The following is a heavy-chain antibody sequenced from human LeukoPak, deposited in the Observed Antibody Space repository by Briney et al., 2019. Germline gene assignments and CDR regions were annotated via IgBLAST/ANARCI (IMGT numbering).Heavy chain of an antibody. D-gene: IGHD6-13*01. J-gene: IGHJ4*02. CDR2: IYHTGST. CDR3: ARTGPQEGIAAAGTWYFDY. Sequence: SETLSLTCAVSGASISGSGYYWGWIRQPPGMELQWIGNIYHTGSTYYNASLQSRVTISIDTSKNQFSLKLSSVTAADTAVYYCARTGPQEGIAAAGTWYFDYWGQGTLVTVSS. V-gene: IGHV4-39*07. CDR1: GASISGSGYY.